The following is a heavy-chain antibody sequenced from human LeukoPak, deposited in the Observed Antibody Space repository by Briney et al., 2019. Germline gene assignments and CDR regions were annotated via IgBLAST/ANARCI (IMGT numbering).Heavy chain of an antibody. J-gene: IGHJ4*02. V-gene: IGHV3-43*02. CDR3: ARESETSGWYDY. Sequence: PGGYLRLSCAAPGFIFDNYAIHWVRQAPGKGVEWVSLISGDGGSTFYADSVRGRFTISRDNTRKSLSLQMSSLRSEDTALYYCARESETSGWYDYWGQGTLVTVSS. CDR1: GFIFDNYA. CDR2: ISGDGGST. D-gene: IGHD6-19*01.